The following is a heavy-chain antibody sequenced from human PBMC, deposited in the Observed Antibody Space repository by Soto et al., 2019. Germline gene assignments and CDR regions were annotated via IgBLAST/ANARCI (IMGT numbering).Heavy chain of an antibody. CDR1: GYTFTGYY. J-gene: IGHJ4*02. CDR3: AREMASTYYFDY. D-gene: IGHD5-12*01. Sequence: ASVKVSCKASGYTFTGYYMHWVRQAPGQGLEWMGNINPSGGSTVYVQKFQGRVTMTRDTSTSAVYMELTSLGSDDSAVYYCAREMASTYYFDYWGQGTLVTVSS. V-gene: IGHV1-46*01. CDR2: INPSGGST.